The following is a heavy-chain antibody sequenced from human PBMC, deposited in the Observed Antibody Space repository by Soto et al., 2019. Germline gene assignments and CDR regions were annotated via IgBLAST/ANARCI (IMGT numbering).Heavy chain of an antibody. CDR1: VFTFISYG. CDR2: LWSYWSTGTNE. J-gene: IGHJ4*02. V-gene: IGHV3-33*01. CDR3: ARVGGSYYFDH. D-gene: IGHD3-16*01. Sequence: GWSLRLSCASSVFTFISYGMHWVRQAPGKGLEWVAVLWSYWSTGTNEYYADSVKGRFTISRDNSKNMLYLQMNSLRGEDTAVYYCARVGGSYYFDHWGQGTLVTVSS.